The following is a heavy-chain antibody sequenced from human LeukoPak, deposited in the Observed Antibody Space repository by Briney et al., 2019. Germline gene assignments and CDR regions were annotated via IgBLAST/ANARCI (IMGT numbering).Heavy chain of an antibody. CDR1: GSTFSSYS. J-gene: IGHJ4*02. V-gene: IGHV3-21*01. Sequence: GGSLRLSCAASGSTFSSYSMNWVRQAPGRGLEWVSSISSSSDHIAYADSVKGRFTISRDNAKNALYLQVNSLRAEDTAVYYCARGVVPAAFDYWGQGTLVTVSS. D-gene: IGHD2-2*01. CDR3: ARGVVPAAFDY. CDR2: ISSSSDHI.